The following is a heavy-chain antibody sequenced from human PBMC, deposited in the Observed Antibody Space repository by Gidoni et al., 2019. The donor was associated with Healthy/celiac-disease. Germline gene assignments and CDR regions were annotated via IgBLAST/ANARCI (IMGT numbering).Heavy chain of an antibody. CDR1: GGTFSSYA. D-gene: IGHD4-4*01. V-gene: IGHV1-69*04. CDR2: IIPIFGIA. CDR3: ARAAPYSNSDYYGMDV. Sequence: QVQLVQSGAEVKKPGSSVKVSCKASGGTFSSYAISWVRQAPGQGLEWMGRIIPIFGIANYAQKFQGRVTITADKSTSTAYMELSSLRSEDTAVYYCARAAPYSNSDYYGMDVWGQGTTVTVSS. J-gene: IGHJ6*02.